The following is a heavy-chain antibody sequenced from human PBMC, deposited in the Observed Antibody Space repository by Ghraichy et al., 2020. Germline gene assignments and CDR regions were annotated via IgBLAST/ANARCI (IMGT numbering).Heavy chain of an antibody. Sequence: SVKVSCKASGGTFSSYAISWVRQAPGQGLEWMGGIIPIFGTANYAQKFQGRVTITADESTSTAYMELSSLRSEDTAVYYCARESRDYDSSGYYYDGDASDIWGQGTMVTVSS. J-gene: IGHJ3*02. V-gene: IGHV1-69*13. CDR2: IIPIFGTA. D-gene: IGHD3-22*01. CDR1: GGTFSSYA. CDR3: ARESRDYDSSGYYYDGDASDI.